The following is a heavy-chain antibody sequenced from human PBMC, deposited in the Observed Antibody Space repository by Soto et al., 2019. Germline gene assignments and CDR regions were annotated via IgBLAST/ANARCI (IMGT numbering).Heavy chain of an antibody. CDR2: IWYDGSNK. J-gene: IGHJ6*02. CDR1: GFTFSSYG. D-gene: IGHD3-22*01. V-gene: IGHV3-33*01. Sequence: QVQLVESGGGVVQPGRSLRLSCAASGFTFSSYGMHWVRQAPGKGLEWVAVIWYDGSNKYYADSVKGRFTISRDNSKNTLYLQMNSLRAEDTAVYYCARGVVDSSGYLFWYGMDVWGQGTTVTVSS. CDR3: ARGVVDSSGYLFWYGMDV.